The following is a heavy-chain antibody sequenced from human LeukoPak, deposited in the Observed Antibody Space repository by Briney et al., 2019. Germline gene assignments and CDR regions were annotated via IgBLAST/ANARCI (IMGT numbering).Heavy chain of an antibody. CDR3: ARQSRQWGSFDY. CDR1: GGSIISYY. V-gene: IGHV4-59*08. Sequence: PSETLSLTCTVSGGSIISYYWSWIRQPPGKGLEWIGYIYYSGSTNNNPSLKSRATVSVDTSKNQFSLKLSSVAAADTAVYYCARQSRQWGSFDYWGQGTLVTVSS. J-gene: IGHJ4*02. CDR2: IYYSGST. D-gene: IGHD2-15*01.